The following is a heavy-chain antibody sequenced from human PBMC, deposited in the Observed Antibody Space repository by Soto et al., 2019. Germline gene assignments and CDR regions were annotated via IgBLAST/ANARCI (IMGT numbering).Heavy chain of an antibody. CDR1: GGSISSSNW. CDR3: ARDKPLVVADTLELYYYYYGMDV. CDR2: IFYSGST. D-gene: IGHD2-15*01. V-gene: IGHV4-4*02. Sequence: SETLSLTCAVSGGSISSSNWWSWVRQPPGKALEWLGEIFYSGSTKYNPSLNIRVTISADQSKNHLSLRLSSVTAADTAVYYCARDKPLVVADTLELYYYYYGMDVWAQGTTVTVSS. J-gene: IGHJ6*02.